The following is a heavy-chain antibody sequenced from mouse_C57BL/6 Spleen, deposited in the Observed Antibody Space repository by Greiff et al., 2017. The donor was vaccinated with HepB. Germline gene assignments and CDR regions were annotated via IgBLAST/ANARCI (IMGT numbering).Heavy chain of an antibody. V-gene: IGHV1-80*01. CDR3: ARRENGDFDY. CDR2: IDPGDGDT. CDR1: GYAFSSYW. J-gene: IGHJ2*01. Sequence: VQLQQSGAELVKPGASVKISCKASGYAFSSYWMNWVKQRPGKGLEWIGQIDPGDGDTNYNGKLKGKATLTADKSSSTAYMQLSSLTSEDSAVYFCARRENGDFDYWGQGTTLTVSS.